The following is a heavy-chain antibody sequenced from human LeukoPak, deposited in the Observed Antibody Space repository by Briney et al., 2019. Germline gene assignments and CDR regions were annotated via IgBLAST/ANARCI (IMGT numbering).Heavy chain of an antibody. J-gene: IGHJ4*02. CDR3: AKVGLGAAADLPFDY. Sequence: GGSLRLSCAASGFTFSSYGMHWVRQAPGKGLEWVAVISYDGSNKYYADSVKGRFTISRDNSKNTLYLQMNSLRAEDTAVYYCAKVGLGAAADLPFDYWGQGTLVTVSS. CDR1: GFTFSSYG. V-gene: IGHV3-30*18. CDR2: ISYDGSNK. D-gene: IGHD6-13*01.